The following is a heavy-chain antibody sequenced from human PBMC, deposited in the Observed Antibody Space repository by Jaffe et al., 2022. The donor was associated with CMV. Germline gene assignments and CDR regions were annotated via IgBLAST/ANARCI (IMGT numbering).Heavy chain of an antibody. J-gene: IGHJ6*03. CDR2: TYYRSKWYN. V-gene: IGHV6-1*01. CDR3: ARDVGGRCSSTSCHPHYMDV. D-gene: IGHD2-2*01. CDR1: GDSVSSNSAA. Sequence: QVQLQQSGPGLVKPSQTLSLTCAISGDSVSSNSAAWNWIRQSPSRGLEWLGRTYYRSKWYNDYAVSVKSRITINPDTSKNQFSLQLNSVTPEDTAVYYCARDVGGRCSSTSCHPHYMDVWGKGTTVTVSS.